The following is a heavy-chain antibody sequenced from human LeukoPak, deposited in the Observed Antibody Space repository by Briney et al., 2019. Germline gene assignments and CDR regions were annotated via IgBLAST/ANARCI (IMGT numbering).Heavy chain of an antibody. D-gene: IGHD2-2*01. J-gene: IGHJ5*02. CDR1: GYTLTELS. V-gene: IGHV1-24*01. CDR2: FDPEDGET. Sequence: ASVKVSCKVSGYTLTELSMHWLRQAPGKGLEWMGGFDPEDGETIYAQKFQGRVTMTEDTSTDTAYMELSSLRSEDTAVYYCATSVVPAATNWFDPWGQGTLVTVSS. CDR3: ATSVVPAATNWFDP.